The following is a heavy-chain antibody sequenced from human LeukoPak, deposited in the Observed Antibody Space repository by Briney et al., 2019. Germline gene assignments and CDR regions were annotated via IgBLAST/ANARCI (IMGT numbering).Heavy chain of an antibody. CDR3: ARARNYYDSSDYYYEGDAFDI. Sequence: SETLSLTCTVSRGSISSYHWSWIRQPPGKGLECIGYIYYRGSTHYHPSLKSRVTISVDTSKNQFSLKLSSVTAAETAVYFCARARNYYDSSDYYYEGDAFDIWGQGTMVTVSS. V-gene: IGHV4-59*01. J-gene: IGHJ3*02. CDR2: IYYRGST. D-gene: IGHD3-22*01. CDR1: RGSISSYH.